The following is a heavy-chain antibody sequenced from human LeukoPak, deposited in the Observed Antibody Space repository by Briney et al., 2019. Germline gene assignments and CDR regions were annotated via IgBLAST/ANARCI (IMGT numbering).Heavy chain of an antibody. CDR1: GGSISSYY. CDR2: IYYSGST. CDR3: ARSGYGSGSSY. Sequence: SETLSLTCTVSGGSISSYYWSWIRQPPGKGLEWIGYIYYSGSTNYNPSLKSRVTISVDTSKNQFSLQLNSVTAADTAVYYCARSGYGSGSSYWGQGTLVTVSS. J-gene: IGHJ4*02. D-gene: IGHD3-10*01. V-gene: IGHV4-59*08.